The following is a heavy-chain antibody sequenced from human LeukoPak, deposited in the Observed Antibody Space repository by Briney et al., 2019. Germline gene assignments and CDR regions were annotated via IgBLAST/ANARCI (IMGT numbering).Heavy chain of an antibody. J-gene: IGHJ4*02. CDR2: IIPIFGTA. Sequence: ASVKVSCTASGGTFSSYAISWVRQAPGQGLEWMGGIIPIFGTANYAQKFQGRVTITADESTGTAYMELSSLRSEDTAVYYCARFPIVGATTYLDYWGQGTLVTVSS. V-gene: IGHV1-69*13. CDR3: ARFPIVGATTYLDY. D-gene: IGHD1-26*01. CDR1: GGTFSSYA.